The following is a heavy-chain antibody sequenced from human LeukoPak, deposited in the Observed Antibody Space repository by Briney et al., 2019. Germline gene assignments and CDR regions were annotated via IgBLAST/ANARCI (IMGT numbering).Heavy chain of an antibody. Sequence: GGSLRLSCAASGFTFSSYGMHWVRQAPGKGLDWVASISSSSSTMHYADSVKGRLTISRDNAKNSLYLQINSLRAEDTAVYYCVRGDSRDYWGQGTLVTVSS. D-gene: IGHD6-13*01. J-gene: IGHJ4*02. V-gene: IGHV3-21*01. CDR2: ISSSSSTM. CDR3: VRGDSRDY. CDR1: GFTFSSYG.